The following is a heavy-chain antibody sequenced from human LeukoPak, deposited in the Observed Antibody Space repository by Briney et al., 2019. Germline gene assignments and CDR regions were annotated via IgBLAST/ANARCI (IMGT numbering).Heavy chain of an antibody. CDR2: IYYSGST. Sequence: PSETLSLTCTVSGGSISSGGYYWSWIRQHPGKGLEWIGYIYYSGSTYYNPSLKSRVTISVDTSKNQFSLKLSSVTAADTAVYCCARYRSPQTYYFDYWGQGTLVTVSS. J-gene: IGHJ4*02. D-gene: IGHD6-13*01. CDR3: ARYRSPQTYYFDY. V-gene: IGHV4-31*03. CDR1: GGSISSGGYY.